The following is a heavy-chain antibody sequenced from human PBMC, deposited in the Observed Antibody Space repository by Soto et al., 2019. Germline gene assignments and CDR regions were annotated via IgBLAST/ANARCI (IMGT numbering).Heavy chain of an antibody. V-gene: IGHV3-21*02. CDR2: ISTGSRHI. Sequence: EVQLVESGGGLVKPGESLRLSCAGSGFAFSDYNINWVRQAPGKGLEWVSSISTGSRHIYQPVSMRGRFTISRDDAKNSVYLQVNSLRVEDTAVYFCSRSPEVGVRGGYWGQGTLVTVSS. D-gene: IGHD3-3*01. CDR1: GFAFSDYN. CDR3: SRSPEVGVRGGY. J-gene: IGHJ4*02.